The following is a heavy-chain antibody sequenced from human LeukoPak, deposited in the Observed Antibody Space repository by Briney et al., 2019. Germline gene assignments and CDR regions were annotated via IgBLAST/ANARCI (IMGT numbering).Heavy chain of an antibody. D-gene: IGHD3-10*01. CDR2: ISAYNGNT. Sequence: ASVKVSCKASGYTFTSYGISWVRQAPGQGLEWMGWISAYNGNTNYAQKLQGRVTMTTDTSTSTAYMELRSLRPDDTAVYYCARDKSTGSGSYIRYYYGMDVWGQGTTVTVSS. CDR3: ARDKSTGSGSYIRYYYGMDV. CDR1: GYTFTSYG. J-gene: IGHJ6*02. V-gene: IGHV1-18*01.